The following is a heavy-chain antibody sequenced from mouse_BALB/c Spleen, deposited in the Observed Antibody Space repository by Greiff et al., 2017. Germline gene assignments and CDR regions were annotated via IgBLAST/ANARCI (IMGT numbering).Heavy chain of an antibody. D-gene: IGHD2-4*01. CDR3: GRTRATMITTEFAY. Sequence: LQQPGAELVKPGASVKMSCKASGYTFTSYSMHWVKQTPGQGLEWIGAIYPGNGDTSYNQKFKGKATLTADKSSSTAYMQLSSLISEDSAVYYCGRTRATMITTEFAYWGQGTLVTVSA. V-gene: IGHV1-12*01. J-gene: IGHJ3*01. CDR1: GYTFTSYS. CDR2: IYPGNGDT.